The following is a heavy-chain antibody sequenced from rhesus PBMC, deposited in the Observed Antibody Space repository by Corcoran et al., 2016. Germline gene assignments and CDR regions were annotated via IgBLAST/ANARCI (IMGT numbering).Heavy chain of an antibody. Sequence: EVQLVESGGGLAKPGGSPRLSCAASGCTFSVYYMDWVRQGPGKGLEWISRSSIGGRNTWYAESVKGRFTISRENAKNTLYLQMDSLRVEDMAVYYCARDWGYWGQGVLVTVSS. J-gene: IGHJ4*01. CDR1: GCTFSVYY. CDR3: ARDWGY. D-gene: IGHD3-34*01. V-gene: IGHV3-178*01. CDR2: SSIGGRNT.